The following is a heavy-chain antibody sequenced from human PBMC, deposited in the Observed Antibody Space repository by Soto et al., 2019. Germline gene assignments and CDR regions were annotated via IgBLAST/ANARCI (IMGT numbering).Heavy chain of an antibody. D-gene: IGHD3-10*01. Sequence: PGGSLRLSCAASGFTFISYTMIWVRQAPGKGLEWVSAISADGYSTFYADSVKGRFTISRDNFQNTLFLQMNSPRAEDTAVYFCAKGDPHHNYGSFDYWGQGTLVTVSS. CDR1: GFTFISYT. CDR3: AKGDPHHNYGSFDY. J-gene: IGHJ4*02. V-gene: IGHV3-23*01. CDR2: ISADGYST.